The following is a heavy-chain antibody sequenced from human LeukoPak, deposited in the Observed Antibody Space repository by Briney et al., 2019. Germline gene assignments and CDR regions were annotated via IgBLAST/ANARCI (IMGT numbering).Heavy chain of an antibody. CDR1: GFTFSSYA. V-gene: IGHV3-30-3*01. D-gene: IGHD3-16*01. J-gene: IGHJ5*02. CDR2: ISYDGSNK. Sequence: GGSLRLSCAASGFTFSSYAMHWVRQAPGKGLEWVAVISYDGSNKYYADSVKGRFTISRDNSKNTLYLQMNSLRAEDTAVYYCASFTGPWGQGTLATVSS. CDR3: ASFTGP.